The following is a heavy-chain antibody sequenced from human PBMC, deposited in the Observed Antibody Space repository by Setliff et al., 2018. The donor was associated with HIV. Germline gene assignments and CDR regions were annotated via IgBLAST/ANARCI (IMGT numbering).Heavy chain of an antibody. CDR3: ARAMRPGTGWLLYFYYYLDV. V-gene: IGHV1-8*01. D-gene: IGHD6-19*01. CDR1: GYSFTDND. Sequence: ASVKVSCKASGYSFTDNDINWVRQATGQGLEWMGWMDPKSGHAVYAEKFQGRVTITRDTSISTAYMELSSLRSEDTAVYFCARAMRPGTGWLLYFYYYLDVWGTGTTVTVSS. CDR2: MDPKSGHA. J-gene: IGHJ6*03.